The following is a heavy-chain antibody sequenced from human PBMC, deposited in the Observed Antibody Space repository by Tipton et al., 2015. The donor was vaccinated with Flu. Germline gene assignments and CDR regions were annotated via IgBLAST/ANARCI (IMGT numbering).Heavy chain of an antibody. J-gene: IGHJ5*02. CDR2: IYTSGST. CDR1: GGSISSGSYY. V-gene: IGHV4-61*02. CDR3: AREDFYGSGSYPNWFDP. D-gene: IGHD3-10*01. Sequence: TLSLTCTVSGGSISSGSYYWSWIRQPAGKGLEWIGRIYTSGSTNYNPSLKSRVTISVDTCKNQFSLKLSSVTAADTAVYYCAREDFYGSGSYPNWFDPWGQGTPVTVSS.